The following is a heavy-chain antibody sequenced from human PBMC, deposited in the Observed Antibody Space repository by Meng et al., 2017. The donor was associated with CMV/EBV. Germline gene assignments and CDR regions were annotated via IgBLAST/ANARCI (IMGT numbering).Heavy chain of an antibody. CDR2: IYYSGST. CDR1: GGSVSSGSYY. Sequence: ESLKISCTVSGGSVSSGSYYWSWIRQPPGKGLEWIGYIYYSGSTNYNPSLKSRVTISVDTSKNQFSLKLSSVTAADTAVYYCARTYYYGSESWDWGQGTLVTVSS. CDR3: ARTYYYGSESWD. V-gene: IGHV4-61*01. D-gene: IGHD3-10*01. J-gene: IGHJ4*02.